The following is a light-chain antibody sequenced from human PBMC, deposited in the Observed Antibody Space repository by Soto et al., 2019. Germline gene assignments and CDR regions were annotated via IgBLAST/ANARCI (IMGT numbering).Light chain of an antibody. CDR3: QQSYSALIT. CDR1: QSISSY. Sequence: DIQMTQSPSSLSASVGDRVTIPCRASQSISSYLNWYQQKPGKAPKLLIYAASSLQSGVPSRFSGSGSGTDFTLTISSLQPEDFATYYCQQSYSALITFGQGTRLEI. V-gene: IGKV1-39*01. J-gene: IGKJ5*01. CDR2: AAS.